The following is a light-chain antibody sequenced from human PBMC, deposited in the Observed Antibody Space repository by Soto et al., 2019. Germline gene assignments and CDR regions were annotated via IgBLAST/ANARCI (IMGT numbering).Light chain of an antibody. CDR3: QQYYDYPPLI. Sequence: EIVMTQSPATLSVSPGERATLSCRASRNINRKLAWYQQKPGQAPRLLISGASTRATGIPARFSCSGSRTEFTLIISSLQSEDFAVYYCQQYYDYPPLIFGGGTKVEIK. J-gene: IGKJ4*01. CDR2: GAS. V-gene: IGKV3-15*01. CDR1: RNINRK.